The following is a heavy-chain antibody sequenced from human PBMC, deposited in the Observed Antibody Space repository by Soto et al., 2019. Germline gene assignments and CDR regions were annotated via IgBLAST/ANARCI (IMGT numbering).Heavy chain of an antibody. V-gene: IGHV1-2*04. CDR1: GYTFTGYY. J-gene: IGHJ5*02. D-gene: IGHD5-12*01. CDR3: AREDIVATTPGWFDP. Sequence: QVQLVQSGAEVKKPGASVKVSCKASGYTFTGYYMHWVRQAPGQGLEWMGWINPNSGGTNYAQKIQGWVTMTRDTSISTAYMELSRLRSDDTAVYYCAREDIVATTPGWFDPWGQGTLVTVSS. CDR2: INPNSGGT.